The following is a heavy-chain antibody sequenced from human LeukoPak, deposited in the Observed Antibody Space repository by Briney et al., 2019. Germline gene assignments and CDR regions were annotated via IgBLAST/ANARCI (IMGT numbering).Heavy chain of an antibody. CDR1: GGSISSSSYY. CDR3: ARDQWEPAYYFDY. CDR2: INYSGST. D-gene: IGHD1-26*01. J-gene: IGHJ4*02. V-gene: IGHV4-39*07. Sequence: PSETLSLTCTVSGGSISSSSYYWGWIRQPPGKGLEWIGSINYSGSTYYNVSLKSRVTISVDTSKNQFSLRLSSVTAADTAVYYCARDQWEPAYYFDYWGQGTLVTVSS.